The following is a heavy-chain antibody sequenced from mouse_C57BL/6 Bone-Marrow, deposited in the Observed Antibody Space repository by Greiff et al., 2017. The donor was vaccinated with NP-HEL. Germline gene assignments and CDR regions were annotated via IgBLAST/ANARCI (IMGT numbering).Heavy chain of an antibody. CDR3: AKYYGSSYAYWYFDV. J-gene: IGHJ1*03. CDR1: GFNIKNTY. CDR2: IDPANGNT. D-gene: IGHD1-1*01. V-gene: IGHV14-3*01. Sequence: EVMLVESVAELVRPGASVKLSCTASGFNIKNTYMHWVKQRPEQGLEWIGRIDPANGNTKYAPKFQGKATITADTSSNTAYLQLSSLTSEDTAIYYCAKYYGSSYAYWYFDVWGTGTTVTVSS.